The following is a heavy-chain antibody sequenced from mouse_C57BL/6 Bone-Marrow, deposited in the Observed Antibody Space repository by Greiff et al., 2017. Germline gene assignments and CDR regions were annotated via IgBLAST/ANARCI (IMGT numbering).Heavy chain of an antibody. CDR1: GYAFSSSW. Sequence: QVQLKESGPELVKPGASVKISCKASGYAFSSSWMNWVKQRPGKGLEWIGRIYPGDGDTNYNGKFKGKATLTADKSSSTAYMHLGLLTSDDSAVYFCARSGYYGSIYEGWFADWGQGTLVTVSA. D-gene: IGHD1-1*01. J-gene: IGHJ3*01. V-gene: IGHV1-82*01. CDR3: ARSGYYGSIYEGWFAD. CDR2: IYPGDGDT.